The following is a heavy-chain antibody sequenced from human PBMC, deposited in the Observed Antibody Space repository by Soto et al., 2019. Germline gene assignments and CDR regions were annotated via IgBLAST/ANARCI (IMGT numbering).Heavy chain of an antibody. V-gene: IGHV6-1*01. Sequence: PRQTLSLTRAISGESGSGHSDAWNLIMQSQSSGLEWLGRTYYRSKWYNDYAVSVKSRITVTPDTCKNQFSLHLSSVTPEDTALHYCAREVPEYESIDSYFYYWGQGALAAVSS. CDR2: TYYRSKWYN. CDR3: AREVPEYESIDSYFYY. CDR1: GESGSGHSDA. J-gene: IGHJ4*02. D-gene: IGHD3-3*02.